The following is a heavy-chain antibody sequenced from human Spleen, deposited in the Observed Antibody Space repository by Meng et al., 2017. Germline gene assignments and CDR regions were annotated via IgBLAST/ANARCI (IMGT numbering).Heavy chain of an antibody. CDR2: IYHSGST. CDR3: ARDRGAAGGIDY. D-gene: IGHD6-13*01. CDR1: GYSISGGYY. V-gene: IGHV4-38-2*02. Sequence: SETLSLTCTVSGYSISGGYYWGWLRQPPGKGLEWIGEIYHSGSTNYNPSLKSRVTISVDKSKNQFSLKLSSVTAADTAVYYCARDRGAAGGIDYWGQGTLVTVSS. J-gene: IGHJ4*02.